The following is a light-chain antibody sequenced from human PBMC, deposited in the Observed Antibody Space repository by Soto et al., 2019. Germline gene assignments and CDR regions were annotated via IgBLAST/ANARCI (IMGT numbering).Light chain of an antibody. J-gene: IGKJ1*01. CDR3: QQYYSYPPT. V-gene: IGKV1-8*01. CDR2: AAS. Sequence: AIRMTQSPSSLSASTGDRVTITCRASQGISSYLAWCQQKPGKAPKLLIYAASTLQSGVPSRFSGSGSGTDFSLTISCLQSEDFATYYCQQYYSYPPTFGQGTTVEIK. CDR1: QGISSY.